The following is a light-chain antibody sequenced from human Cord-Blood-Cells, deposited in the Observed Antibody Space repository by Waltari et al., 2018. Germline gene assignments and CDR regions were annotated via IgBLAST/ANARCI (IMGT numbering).Light chain of an antibody. CDR2: DVS. CDR3: SSYTSSSTFNWV. CDR1: SSDVGGYTY. J-gene: IGLJ3*02. V-gene: IGLV2-14*01. Sequence: QSALTQPASVSGSPGQSITISCTGTSSDVGGYTYVSWYQQHPGKAPKLMIYDVSKRPSGVSNRFSGSKSGNTASLTISGLQAEDEADYYCSSYTSSSTFNWVFGGGTKLTVL.